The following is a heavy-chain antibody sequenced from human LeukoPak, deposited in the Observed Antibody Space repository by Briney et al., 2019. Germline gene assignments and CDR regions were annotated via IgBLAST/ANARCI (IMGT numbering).Heavy chain of an antibody. CDR1: GFTFTSYG. J-gene: IGHJ1*01. CDR3: AKDPRVDSRVAPPCH. V-gene: IGHV3-23*01. D-gene: IGHD3-3*01. CDR2: IRGSGGST. Sequence: PGGSLRLSCAASGFTFTSYGMSWVRQAPGKGLEWVSAIRGSGGSTYYADSVKGRFPISRDNSKSPLFLQMNSLRAEDTAVYYCAKDPRVDSRVAPPCHWGQGNLVTVSS.